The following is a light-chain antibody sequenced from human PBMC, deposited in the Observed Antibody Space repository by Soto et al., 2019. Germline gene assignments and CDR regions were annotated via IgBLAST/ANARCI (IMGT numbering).Light chain of an antibody. J-gene: IGLJ1*01. CDR2: GNT. Sequence: QSVLTQPPSVSGAPGQRLTFSCTGSSSNIGAGYDVHWYQQLPGAAPKLLIYGNTNRPSGVPDRFSGSKSGPSASLAITGLQAEDEADYYCLSCDSSLSGYVFGTGTKLTVL. CDR1: SSNIGAGYD. V-gene: IGLV1-40*01. CDR3: LSCDSSLSGYV.